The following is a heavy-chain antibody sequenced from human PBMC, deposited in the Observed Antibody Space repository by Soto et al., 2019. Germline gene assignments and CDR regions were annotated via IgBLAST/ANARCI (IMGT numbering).Heavy chain of an antibody. D-gene: IGHD3-22*01. CDR1: GGSLSNYG. CDR3: ARGDATKIVVTTYYAMDV. J-gene: IGHJ6*02. Sequence: QVQLVQSGAEVKKPGSSVKVSCKASGGSLSNYGISWVRQAPGQGLEWMGAIIPVFGTPNYAQKFQDRVTXXAXESTPPVYMEVRSLTSEGTAVYYCARGDATKIVVTTYYAMDVWGQGTTVTVSS. CDR2: IIPVFGTP. V-gene: IGHV1-69*12.